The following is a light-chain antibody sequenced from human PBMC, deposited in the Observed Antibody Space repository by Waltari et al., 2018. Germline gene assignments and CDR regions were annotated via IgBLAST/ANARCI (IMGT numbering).Light chain of an antibody. V-gene: IGKV3-20*01. CDR1: QSVRRA. Sequence: DIVLTQSPGTLSLSPGERATLSCRASQSVRRAFAWYQQRPGQAPRLLIYDASTRATGIPDRFSGSGSGTDFSLTISRLEPEDFAVYYCQHYVRLPVAFGQGTKVEIK. J-gene: IGKJ1*01. CDR2: DAS. CDR3: QHYVRLPVA.